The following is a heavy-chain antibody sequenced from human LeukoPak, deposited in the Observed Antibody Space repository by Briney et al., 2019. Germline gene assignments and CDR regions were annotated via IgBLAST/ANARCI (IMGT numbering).Heavy chain of an antibody. CDR1: GYTFTTYY. CDR2: VNPSGDST. J-gene: IGHJ1*01. V-gene: IGHV1-46*01. CDR3: ASGGPTPGITVAGSWVYFQL. D-gene: IGHD6-19*01. Sequence: GASVKVSCKASGYTFTTYYMHWVRQAPGQGLEWMGVVNPSGDSTSYAQKFQGRVTMTRDTSTSTVYMELSSLTSEDTAVYYCASGGPTPGITVAGSWVYFQLWGQGTLVTVSS.